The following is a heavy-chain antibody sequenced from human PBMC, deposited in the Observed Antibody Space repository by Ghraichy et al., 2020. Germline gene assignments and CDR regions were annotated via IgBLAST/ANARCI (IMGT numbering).Heavy chain of an antibody. Sequence: GGSLRLSCAASGFTFSSYEMNWVRQAPGKGLEWVSYISSSGSTIYYADSVKGRFTISRDNAKNSLYLQMNSLRAEDTAVYYCARDYHDAFDIWGQGTMVTVSS. D-gene: IGHD2-2*01. CDR3: ARDYHDAFDI. V-gene: IGHV3-48*03. CDR2: ISSSGSTI. CDR1: GFTFSSYE. J-gene: IGHJ3*02.